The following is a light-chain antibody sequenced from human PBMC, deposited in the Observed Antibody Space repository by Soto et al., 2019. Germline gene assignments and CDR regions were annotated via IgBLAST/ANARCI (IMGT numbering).Light chain of an antibody. CDR3: QQYNNWPPIP. J-gene: IGKJ3*01. Sequence: EIVMTQSPATLSVSPGERATLSCRASQSVSSNLAWYQQKPGQAPRLLIYGASTRATGIPARFSGSGSGTEFTLTISSLQSEDFAVYYCQQYNNWPPIPFGPGTTVDIK. V-gene: IGKV3-15*01. CDR1: QSVSSN. CDR2: GAS.